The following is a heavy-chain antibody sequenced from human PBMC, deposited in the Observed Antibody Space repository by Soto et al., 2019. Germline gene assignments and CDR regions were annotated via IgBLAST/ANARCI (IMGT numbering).Heavy chain of an antibody. Sequence: QVQLVQSGAEVKKPGASVKVSCKASGYTFTSYGICWVRQAPGQGLVWMGWSSAYNGNTNYAQKLQGRVTLTPDPSTSTAYMGLRVLGSDDPAVYYCERDFLVVVRHPLDYWGQGTLVTVSS. J-gene: IGHJ4*02. D-gene: IGHD2-15*01. V-gene: IGHV1-18*01. CDR2: SSAYNGNT. CDR3: ERDFLVVVRHPLDY. CDR1: GYTFTSYG.